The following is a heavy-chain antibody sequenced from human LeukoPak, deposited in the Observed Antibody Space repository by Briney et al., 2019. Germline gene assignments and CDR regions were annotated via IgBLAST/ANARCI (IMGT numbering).Heavy chain of an antibody. Sequence: GASAKVSCKASGYTFTSYGISWVRQAPGQGLEWMGWISAYNGNTNYAQKLQGRVTMTTDTSTSTAYMELRSLRSDDTAVYYCARGLYCSSTSCLDFNWFDPWGQGTLVTVSS. CDR3: ARGLYCSSTSCLDFNWFDP. V-gene: IGHV1-18*01. CDR2: ISAYNGNT. CDR1: GYTFTSYG. J-gene: IGHJ5*02. D-gene: IGHD2-2*01.